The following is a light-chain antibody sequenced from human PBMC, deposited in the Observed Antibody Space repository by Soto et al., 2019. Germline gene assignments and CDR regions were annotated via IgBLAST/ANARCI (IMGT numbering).Light chain of an antibody. CDR3: QQYYNTPYT. J-gene: IGKJ2*01. V-gene: IGKV4-1*01. CDR1: QSVLYSPNNKNY. Sequence: DIVMTQSPDSLAVSLGERATINCKSSQSVLYSPNNKNYLAWYQQKPGQPPKLLIYWASTRESGVPDRFGGSGSGTDFTLTISSLQAEDVAVYYCQQYYNTPYTFGQGTKVEIK. CDR2: WAS.